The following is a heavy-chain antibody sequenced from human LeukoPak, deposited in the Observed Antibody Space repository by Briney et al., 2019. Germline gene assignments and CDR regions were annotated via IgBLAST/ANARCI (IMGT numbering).Heavy chain of an antibody. Sequence: TGGSLRLSCAASGFTFNNAWMSWVRQAPGKGLEWVGRIQSKTDGGTTDYAAPVKGRFTISRDDSKNTLYLQMNSLKTEDTAVYYCATEYFGSNNYWGQGSLVTVSS. CDR3: ATEYFGSNNY. V-gene: IGHV3-15*01. D-gene: IGHD3-10*01. CDR2: IQSKTDGGTT. CDR1: GFTFNNAW. J-gene: IGHJ4*02.